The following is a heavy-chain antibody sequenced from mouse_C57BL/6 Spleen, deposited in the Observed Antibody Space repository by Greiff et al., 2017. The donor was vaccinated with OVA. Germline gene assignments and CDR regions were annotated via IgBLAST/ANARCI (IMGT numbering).Heavy chain of an antibody. CDR3: VCPADYGSSYGFAY. D-gene: IGHD1-1*01. CDR2: IYPGSGNT. CDR1: GYTFTDYY. Sequence: QVQLQQSGAELVRPGASVKLSCKASGYTFTDYYINWVKQRPGQGLEWIARIYPGSGNTYYNEKFKGKATLTAEKSSSTAYMQLSSLTSEDSAVYFCVCPADYGSSYGFAYWGQGTLVTVSA. V-gene: IGHV1-76*01. J-gene: IGHJ3*01.